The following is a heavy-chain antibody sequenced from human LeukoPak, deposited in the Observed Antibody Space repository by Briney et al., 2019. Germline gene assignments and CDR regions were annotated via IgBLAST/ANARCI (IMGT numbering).Heavy chain of an antibody. D-gene: IGHD6-19*01. Sequence: PGGSLSLSCAASIFTLSSYAMNWVREAPGKGRGWVSLISGSGDSTDYADSVKGRFTISRDNSKNTLYLQINSLRADDTAVYYCAKRAVSGTGRGFDIWGQGTLVTASS. CDR1: IFTLSSYA. J-gene: IGHJ3*02. CDR3: AKRAVSGTGRGFDI. CDR2: ISGSGDST. V-gene: IGHV3-23*01.